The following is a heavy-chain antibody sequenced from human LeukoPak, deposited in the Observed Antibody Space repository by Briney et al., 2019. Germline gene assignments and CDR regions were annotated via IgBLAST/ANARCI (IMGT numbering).Heavy chain of an antibody. D-gene: IGHD2-8*01. CDR2: IYYSGST. CDR3: ARDSLGYCTNGVCYGWFDP. Sequence: PSETLSLTCTVSGGSISSHYWSWIRQPPGKGLEWIGYIYYSGSTNYNPSLKSRVTISVDTSKNQFSLKLNSVTAADTAVYYCARDSLGYCTNGVCYGWFDPWGQGTLVTVSS. J-gene: IGHJ5*02. CDR1: GGSISSHY. V-gene: IGHV4-59*11.